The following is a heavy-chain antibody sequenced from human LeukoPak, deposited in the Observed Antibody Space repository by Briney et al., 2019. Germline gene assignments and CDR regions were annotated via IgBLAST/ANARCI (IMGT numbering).Heavy chain of an antibody. D-gene: IGHD6-6*01. J-gene: IGHJ4*02. Sequence: PGGSLRLSCAASGFTFDDYAMHWVRQAPGKGLEWVSGISWNSGSIGYADSVEGRFTTSRDNAKNSLYLQMNSLRAEDTALYYCAKDSSGGYSSSPGVFYYFDYWGQGTLVTVSS. V-gene: IGHV3-9*01. CDR2: ISWNSGSI. CDR3: AKDSSGGYSSSPGVFYYFDY. CDR1: GFTFDDYA.